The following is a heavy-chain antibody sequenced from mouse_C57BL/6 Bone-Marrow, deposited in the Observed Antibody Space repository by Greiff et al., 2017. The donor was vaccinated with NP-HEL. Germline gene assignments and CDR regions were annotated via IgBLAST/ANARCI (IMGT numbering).Heavy chain of an antibody. Sequence: VKLQESGAELVRPGASVTLSCKASGYTFTDYEMHWVKQTPVHGLEWIGAIDPETGGTAYNQKFKGKAILTADKSSSTAYMELRSLTSEDSAVYYCTREKCIYYYGLFAYWGQGTLVTVSA. V-gene: IGHV1-15*01. CDR3: TREKCIYYYGLFAY. CDR2: IDPETGGT. J-gene: IGHJ3*01. D-gene: IGHD1-1*01. CDR1: GYTFTDYE.